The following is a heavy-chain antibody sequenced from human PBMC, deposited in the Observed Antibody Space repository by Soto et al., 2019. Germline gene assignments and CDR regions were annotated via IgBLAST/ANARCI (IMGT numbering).Heavy chain of an antibody. J-gene: IGHJ4*02. V-gene: IGHV6-1*01. CDR2: TYYRSKWYN. D-gene: IGHD6-13*01. Sequence: SQTLSLTCAISGDSVSSNSAAWNWIRQSPSRGLEWLGRTYYRSKWYNDYAVFVKSRTTINPDTSKNQFSLQLNSVTPEDTAVYYCAREGKPGIANNYPDYWGQGTLVTVSS. CDR1: GDSVSSNSAA. CDR3: AREGKPGIANNYPDY.